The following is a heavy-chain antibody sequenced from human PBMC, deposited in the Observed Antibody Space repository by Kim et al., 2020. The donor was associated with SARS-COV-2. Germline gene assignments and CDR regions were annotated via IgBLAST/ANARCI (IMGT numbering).Heavy chain of an antibody. CDR2: ISPYYGYT. D-gene: IGHD3-3*01. CDR1: GYTFTTYG. Sequence: ASVKVSCTASGYTFTTYGLSWVRQAPGRGLEWMGWISPYYGYTKYPQKFQGRVTLTTDTSTNTVYMELRSLKSDDTAVYYCARGSGDERSGFYEAYWGQG. CDR3: ARGSGDERSGFYEAY. V-gene: IGHV1-18*01. J-gene: IGHJ4*02.